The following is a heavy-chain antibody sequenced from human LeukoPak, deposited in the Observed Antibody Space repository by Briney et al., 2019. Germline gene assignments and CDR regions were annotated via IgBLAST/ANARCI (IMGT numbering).Heavy chain of an antibody. CDR1: GGSISSYY. J-gene: IGHJ4*02. CDR2: IYYSGST. D-gene: IGHD2-2*03. Sequence: SETLSLTCTVSGGSISSYYWSWIRQPPGKGLEWIGYIYYSGSTNYNPSLKSRVTISVDTSKNQLSLKLSSVTAADTAVYYCARGMDESAFDYWGQGTLVTVSS. V-gene: IGHV4-59*01. CDR3: ARGMDESAFDY.